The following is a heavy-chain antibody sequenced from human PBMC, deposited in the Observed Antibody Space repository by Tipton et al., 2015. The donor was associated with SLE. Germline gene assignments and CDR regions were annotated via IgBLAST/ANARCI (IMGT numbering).Heavy chain of an antibody. Sequence: GSLRLSCAASGFTFSGSAVHWVRQASGKGLEWVGRIRSKANSYATAYAASVKGRFTISRDDSKNMAYLQMNSLKTEDTAVYYCTVRFTGAFDIWGQGTMVTVSS. CDR3: TVRFTGAFDI. V-gene: IGHV3-73*01. J-gene: IGHJ3*02. CDR1: GFTFSGSA. D-gene: IGHD3-3*01. CDR2: IRSKANSYAT.